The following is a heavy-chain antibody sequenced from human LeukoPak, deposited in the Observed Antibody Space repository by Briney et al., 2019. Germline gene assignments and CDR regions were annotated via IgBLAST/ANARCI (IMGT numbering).Heavy chain of an antibody. CDR3: AREGPGSVVMVPPEYHHYGMDV. J-gene: IGHJ6*02. D-gene: IGHD2-2*01. CDR2: VSHDGIDK. V-gene: IGHV3-30*03. Sequence: PGRSLRLSCAAPGFSFSTFPLNTYGIHWVRQAPGKGLEWVAVVSHDGIDKHYADSVKGRFTISRDNSKNTLYLQMDSLRTEDTGVYYCAREGPGSVVMVPPEYHHYGMDVWGQGTTVTVSS. CDR1: GFSFSTFPLNTYG.